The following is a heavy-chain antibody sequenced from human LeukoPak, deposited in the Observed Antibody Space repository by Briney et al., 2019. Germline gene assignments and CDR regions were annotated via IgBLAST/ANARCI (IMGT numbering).Heavy chain of an antibody. J-gene: IGHJ5*02. V-gene: IGHV3-48*03. CDR1: GFTFSSYE. CDR3: ARDKNSGPRNRFDP. CDR2: ISSSVITK. D-gene: IGHD6-19*01. Sequence: GGSLRLSCAASGFTFSSYEMNCGRQAPGKGLGWFSYISSSVITKYYADSWKGRVTISRDNAKNSLYLQRKCLRAEATALYYCARDKNSGPRNRFDPWGQGTLVTVSS.